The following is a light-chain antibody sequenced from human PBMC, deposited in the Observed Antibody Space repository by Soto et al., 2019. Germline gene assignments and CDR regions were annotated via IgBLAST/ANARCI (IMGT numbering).Light chain of an antibody. J-gene: IGLJ1*01. CDR1: RSDVGGYNY. Sequence: QSALTQPASVSGSPGQSITISCTGTRSDVGGYNYVSWYQQHPGKAPKLMIYDVSNRPSGVSNRFSGSKSGNTASLSISGLQAEDEADYYCSSYTSSSTLEVFGNRTKLTVL. CDR3: SSYTSSSTLEV. V-gene: IGLV2-14*01. CDR2: DVS.